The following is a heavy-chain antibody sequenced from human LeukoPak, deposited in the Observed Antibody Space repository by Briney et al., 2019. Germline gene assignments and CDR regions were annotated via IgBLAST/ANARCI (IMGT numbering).Heavy chain of an antibody. D-gene: IGHD5-18*01. J-gene: IGHJ4*02. V-gene: IGHV3-11*01. CDR2: ISSSGSTI. CDR3: ASKFGYSYGYPFDY. Sequence: PGGSLRPSCAASRFTFSDYYMSWIRQAPGKGLEWVSYISSSGSTIYYADSVKGRFTISRDNAKNSLYLQMNSLRAEDTAVYYCASKFGYSYGYPFDYWGQGTLVTVSS. CDR1: RFTFSDYY.